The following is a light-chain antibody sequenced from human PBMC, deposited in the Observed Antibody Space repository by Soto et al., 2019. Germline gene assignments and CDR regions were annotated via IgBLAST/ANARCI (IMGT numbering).Light chain of an antibody. CDR3: QQYDSSLYT. CDR2: AAS. J-gene: IGKJ2*01. V-gene: IGKV3-20*01. CDR1: QSVSSSY. Sequence: EMVLTQSPGTLSLSPGERATLSCRASQSVSSSYLAWYQQKPGQATRLLIYAASSRATGIPDRCSGSGSGPDFTLTISRLETDDFAVYCCQQYDSSLYTFGQGTKLEIK.